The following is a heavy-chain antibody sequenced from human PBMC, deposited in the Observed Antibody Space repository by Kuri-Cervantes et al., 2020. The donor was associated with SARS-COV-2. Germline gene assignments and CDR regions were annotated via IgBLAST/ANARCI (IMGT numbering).Heavy chain of an antibody. D-gene: IGHD6-19*01. V-gene: IGHV4-61*01. CDR2: IYYSGST. CDR3: ARGRYYGSGWPTYFDY. CDR1: GGSVSSGSYY. J-gene: IGHJ4*02. Sequence: SETLSLTCTVSGGSVSSGSYYWSWIRQPPGKGLEWIGCIYYSGSTNYTPSLKSRVTISVDTSKNQFSLKLSSVTAADTSVYYCARGRYYGSGWPTYFDYWGQGTLVTISS.